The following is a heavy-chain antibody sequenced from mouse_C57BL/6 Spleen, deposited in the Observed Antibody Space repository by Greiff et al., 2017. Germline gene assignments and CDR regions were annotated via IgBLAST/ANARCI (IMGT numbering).Heavy chain of an antibody. Sequence: QVQLQQSGAELARPGASVKLSCKASGYTFTSYGISWVKQRTGQGLEWIGEIYPRSGNTYYNEKFKGKATLTADKSSSTAYMGLRSLTSEDSAVYFCARPTGSATRYFDVWGTGTTVTVSS. J-gene: IGHJ1*03. CDR1: GYTFTSYG. D-gene: IGHD6-1*01. CDR2: IYPRSGNT. V-gene: IGHV1-81*01. CDR3: ARPTGSATRYFDV.